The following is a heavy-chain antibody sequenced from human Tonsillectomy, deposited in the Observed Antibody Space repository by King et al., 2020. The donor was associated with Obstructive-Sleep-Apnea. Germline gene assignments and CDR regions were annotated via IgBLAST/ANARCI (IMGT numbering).Heavy chain of an antibody. J-gene: IGHJ5*02. V-gene: IGHV4-4*02. Sequence: VPLQESGPGLVKPSGTLSLTCVVSGGSISDTKWWGWVRQSPGKGLEWIGEISHSGNTNYNPSLKSRVTISVDKSNNRFSLDLAFVNAADTAVYYCARGLGGGGSSDWFDPWGQGTLVTVSS. CDR2: ISHSGNT. CDR3: ARGLGGGGSSDWFDP. CDR1: GGSISDTKW. D-gene: IGHD3-16*01.